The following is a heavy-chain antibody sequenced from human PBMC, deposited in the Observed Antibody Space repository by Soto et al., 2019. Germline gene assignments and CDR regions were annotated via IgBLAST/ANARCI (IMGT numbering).Heavy chain of an antibody. CDR3: ARVAVTTSCYYGMDV. D-gene: IGHD4-4*01. CDR2: INPNSGGT. J-gene: IGHJ6*02. CDR1: GYTFTGYY. V-gene: IGHV1-2*04. Sequence: QVQLVQSGAEVKKPGASVKVSCKASGYTFTGYYMHWVRQAPGQGLEWMGWINPNSGGTNYAQKFQGWVTMTRDTSISTAYMELSRLRSDDTAVYYCARVAVTTSCYYGMDVWGQGTTVTVSS.